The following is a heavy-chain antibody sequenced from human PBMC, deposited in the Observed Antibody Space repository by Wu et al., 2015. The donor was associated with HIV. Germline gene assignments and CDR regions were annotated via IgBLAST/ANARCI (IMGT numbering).Heavy chain of an antibody. CDR3: ATDRRHYGSGTXRDAFDV. CDR1: GYTLTELS. V-gene: IGHV1-24*01. CDR2: FDPEDGET. D-gene: IGHD3-10*01. J-gene: IGHJ3*01. Sequence: QVQLVQSGAEVRKPGASVKVSCKVSGYTLTELSMHWVRQSPGKGLEWMGGFDPEDGETIYAQNFQGRVTMTAETSTDKAYMELSSLRSEDTAVYYCATDRRHYGSGTXRDAFDVWGQGTLVIVSS.